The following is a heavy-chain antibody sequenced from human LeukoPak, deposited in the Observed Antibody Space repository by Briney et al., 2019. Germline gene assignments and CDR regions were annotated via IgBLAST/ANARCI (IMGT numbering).Heavy chain of an antibody. CDR3: AILALRYCSSTSCFDAFDI. CDR2: IIPIFGTA. CDR1: GGTFSSYA. Sequence: EASVKVSCKASGGTFSSYAISWVRQAPGQGLEWMGGIIPIFGTANYAQKFQGRVTITTDESTSTAYMELSSLRSEDTAVYYCAILALRYCSSTSCFDAFDIWGQGTMVTVSS. V-gene: IGHV1-69*05. J-gene: IGHJ3*02. D-gene: IGHD2-2*01.